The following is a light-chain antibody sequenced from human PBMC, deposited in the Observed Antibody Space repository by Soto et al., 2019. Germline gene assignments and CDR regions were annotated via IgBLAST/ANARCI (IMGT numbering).Light chain of an antibody. V-gene: IGKV3-20*01. J-gene: IGKJ4*01. CDR2: GAS. CDR3: QQYGSSPLT. CDR1: QSVSSSY. Sequence: EIVLTHSPGTLPLSPGEIATLSCRASQSVSSSYLAWYQQKPGQAPRLRIYGASSRATGIPDRFSGSGSGTDFTLTISRLVPEDFAEYYCQQYGSSPLTFGGGTKVAIK.